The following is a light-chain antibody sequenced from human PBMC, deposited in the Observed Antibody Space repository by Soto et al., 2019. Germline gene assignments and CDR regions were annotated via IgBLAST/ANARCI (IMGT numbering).Light chain of an antibody. Sequence: QSVLTQPPSVSGAPGQRVTISCTGSSSNIGAGYDVHWYQQLPGTAPKLLIYGNSNRPSGVPDRFSGSNSGTSASLAITGLQAEDEDDYYCCSYTTSITYVFGTGTKVTVL. CDR2: GNS. J-gene: IGLJ1*01. CDR1: SSNIGAGYD. V-gene: IGLV1-40*01. CDR3: CSYTTSITYV.